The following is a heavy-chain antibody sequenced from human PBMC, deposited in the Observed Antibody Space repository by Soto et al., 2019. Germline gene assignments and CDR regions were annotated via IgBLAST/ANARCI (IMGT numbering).Heavy chain of an antibody. CDR2: IYPGDSDT. V-gene: IGHV5-51*01. CDR3: AAGYTTGPDAFDI. J-gene: IGHJ3*02. D-gene: IGHD6-13*01. CDR1: GYSFTSYW. Sequence: PGDSLQISCKGSGYSFTSYWIGWVRQLPGKGLEWMGIIYPGDSDTRYSPSFQGQVTTSADKSISTAYLQWSSLKASDTAMYYCAAGYTTGPDAFDIWGQGTMVTVSS.